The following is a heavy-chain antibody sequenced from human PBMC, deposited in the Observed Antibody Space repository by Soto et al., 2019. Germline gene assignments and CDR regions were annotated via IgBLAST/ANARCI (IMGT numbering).Heavy chain of an antibody. Sequence: GGSLRLSCAASGFTFSGYAMSWVRKAPGKGLEWVSTIGTSGSNSYYPDSVKGRFTISRDNSKNTLYLQMNSLRAEDTAVYYCAKRAVVGAARYFDYWGLGTLVTVS. CDR1: GFTFSGYA. CDR3: AKRAVVGAARYFDY. D-gene: IGHD2-15*01. J-gene: IGHJ4*02. V-gene: IGHV3-23*01. CDR2: IGTSGSNS.